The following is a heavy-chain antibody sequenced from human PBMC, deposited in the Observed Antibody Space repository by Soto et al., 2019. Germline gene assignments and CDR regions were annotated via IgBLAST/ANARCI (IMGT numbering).Heavy chain of an antibody. CDR3: VGNYDSSFDY. CDR2: MYYSGDT. D-gene: IGHD3-22*01. CDR1: GGYVNSYGDY. V-gene: IGHV4-30-4*01. J-gene: IGHJ4*02. Sequence: SETLALTYTVSGGYVNSYGDYLTWIRQSPGKGLEWIWSMYYSGDTYHNPSLKSRVSLSVDTSKDQFSLNLTSVTAADTAVYFCVGNYDSSFDYWGRGTLVTVSS.